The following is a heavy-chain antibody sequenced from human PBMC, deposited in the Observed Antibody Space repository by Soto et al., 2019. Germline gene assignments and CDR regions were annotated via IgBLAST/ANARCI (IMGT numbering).Heavy chain of an antibody. CDR1: GGSISSGGYY. J-gene: IGHJ5*02. Sequence: SETLSLTCTVSGGSISSGGYYWSWIRQHPGKGLEWIGYIYYSGSTHYNPSLKSRVTILVDTSKNQFSLNLSSVTAADTAVYYCARAWLPQRGWFYPWGQGTLVTVS. CDR3: ARAWLPQRGWFYP. V-gene: IGHV4-31*03. CDR2: IYYSGST. D-gene: IGHD5-12*01.